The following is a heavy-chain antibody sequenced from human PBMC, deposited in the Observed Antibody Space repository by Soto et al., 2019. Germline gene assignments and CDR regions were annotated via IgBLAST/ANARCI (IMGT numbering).Heavy chain of an antibody. CDR1: GYTFTNFA. CDR2: INPNSGGT. D-gene: IGHD3-22*01. V-gene: IGHV1-2*04. Sequence: GASVTVSCKASGYTFTNFAINWVRQAPGQGLEWMGWINPNSGGTNYAQKFQGWVTMTRDTSISTAYMELSRLRSDDTAVYYCARSYYYDSSGYWGPMDVWGQGTTVTVSS. CDR3: ARSYYYDSSGYWGPMDV. J-gene: IGHJ6*02.